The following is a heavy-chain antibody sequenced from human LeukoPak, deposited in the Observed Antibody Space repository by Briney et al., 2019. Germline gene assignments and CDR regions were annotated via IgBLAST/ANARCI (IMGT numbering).Heavy chain of an antibody. CDR3: ARASGSYYFDY. CDR1: GFTFSSYA. CDR2: ISYDGSNK. D-gene: IGHD1-26*01. J-gene: IGHJ4*02. Sequence: GGSLRLSCAASGFTFSSYAMHWVRQAPGKGLEWVAVISYDGSNKYYADSVKGRFTISRDNAKNSLYLQMNSLRAEDTAVYYCARASGSYYFDYWGQGTLVTVSS. V-gene: IGHV3-30-3*01.